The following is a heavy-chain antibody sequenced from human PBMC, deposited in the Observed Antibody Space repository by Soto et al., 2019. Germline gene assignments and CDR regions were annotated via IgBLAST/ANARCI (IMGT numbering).Heavy chain of an antibody. V-gene: IGHV3-73*01. Sequence: EVQLVESGGGLVQPGGSLKLSCAASGFIFSGSAVHWVRQASGKGLEWVGRILSKAGNYATAYPASMKGRFTISRDDSEITAFLQMNSLKTEDTAVYSCISVGSPYYYDYWGQGTLVAVSS. CDR1: GFIFSGSA. CDR2: ILSKAGNYAT. CDR3: ISVGSPYYYDY. J-gene: IGHJ4*02.